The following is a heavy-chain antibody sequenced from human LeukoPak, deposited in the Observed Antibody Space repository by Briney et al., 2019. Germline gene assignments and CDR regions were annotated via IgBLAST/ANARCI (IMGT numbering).Heavy chain of an antibody. Sequence: PGGSLRLSCAASGFAFSSYAMHRVRQAPGKGLEWVTLISYNGVNKYYADSVKGRFTTSRDNSKNTLYLQMDSLRAEDTAVYYCARAKDGTNILDYWGQGTLVTVSS. CDR3: ARAKDGTNILDY. J-gene: IGHJ4*02. CDR1: GFAFSSYA. D-gene: IGHD5-24*01. V-gene: IGHV3-30-3*01. CDR2: ISYNGVNK.